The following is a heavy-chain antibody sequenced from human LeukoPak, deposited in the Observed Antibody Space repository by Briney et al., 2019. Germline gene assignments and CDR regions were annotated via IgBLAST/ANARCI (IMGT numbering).Heavy chain of an antibody. Sequence: ASVKVSCKASGYDFTKYAVQWVRQAPGQRLEWMGWIDAGNGRTKYSQDFQGRVTITRDTSASTAYMELSSLRSEDMAVYYCARVAVAGITVGEYYFDYWGQGTLVTVSS. V-gene: IGHV1-3*03. CDR1: GYDFTKYA. D-gene: IGHD6-19*01. J-gene: IGHJ4*02. CDR2: IDAGNGRT. CDR3: ARVAVAGITVGEYYFDY.